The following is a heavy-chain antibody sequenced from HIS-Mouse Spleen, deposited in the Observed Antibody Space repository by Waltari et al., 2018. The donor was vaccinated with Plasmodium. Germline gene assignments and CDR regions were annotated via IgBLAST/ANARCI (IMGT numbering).Heavy chain of an antibody. CDR3: ARVLGYKAAAGTFVEYFQH. D-gene: IGHD6-13*01. Sequence: QVQLVQSGAEVKKPGASVKVSCKASGYTFTGYYMHWVRQAPGQGLGWMGWTTPNRGGTNYAPKFQGRDTMTRDTAISTADMGLSRLRSDDTAVYYCARVLGYKAAAGTFVEYFQHWGQGTLVTVSS. CDR1: GYTFTGYY. V-gene: IGHV1-2*07. J-gene: IGHJ1*01. CDR2: TTPNRGGT.